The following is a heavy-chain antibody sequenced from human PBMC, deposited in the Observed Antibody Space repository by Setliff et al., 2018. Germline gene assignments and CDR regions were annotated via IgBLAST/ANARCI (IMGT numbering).Heavy chain of an antibody. D-gene: IGHD6-19*01. V-gene: IGHV1-2*02. Sequence: ASVKVSCKTSGYTFTAYYIHWVRQAPGQGLEWMGWINPHSGGTNFPQTFQGRVTMTRDTSINTAYMELSTLTSDDTAVYFCARATRDSGGWYYEYNWFDPWGQGTLVTVSS. CDR3: ARATRDSGGWYYEYNWFDP. CDR2: INPHSGGT. J-gene: IGHJ5*02. CDR1: GYTFTAYY.